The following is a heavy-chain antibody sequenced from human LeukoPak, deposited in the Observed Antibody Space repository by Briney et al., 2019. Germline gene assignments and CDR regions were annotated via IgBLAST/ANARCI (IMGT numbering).Heavy chain of an antibody. Sequence: GGSLRLSCAVSGFTFSSYWMHWVRQAPGKGLLWVSRISSDGSSTNYADSVKGRFTISRDNAKITLYLQMNSLRAEDTAVYYCARTTSGYDFYYFHYWGQGTLVTVSS. V-gene: IGHV3-74*01. J-gene: IGHJ4*02. CDR1: GFTFSSYW. D-gene: IGHD5-12*01. CDR3: ARTTSGYDFYYFHY. CDR2: ISSDGSST.